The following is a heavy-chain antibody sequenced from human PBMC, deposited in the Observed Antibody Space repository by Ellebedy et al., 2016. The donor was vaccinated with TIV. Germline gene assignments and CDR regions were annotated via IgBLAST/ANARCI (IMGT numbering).Heavy chain of an antibody. CDR3: TNNGLDI. V-gene: IGHV3-7*02. D-gene: IGHD2-8*01. CDR2: INQDGSEK. J-gene: IGHJ3*02. CDR1: GFTFSGW. Sequence: GESLKISXVASGFTFSGWMRWVRQAPGKGLEWVANINQDGSEKSYVDSVKGRFTLSRDNAKNSLFLQVNSLRAEDTAVYFCTNNGLDIWGQGTMVTVSS.